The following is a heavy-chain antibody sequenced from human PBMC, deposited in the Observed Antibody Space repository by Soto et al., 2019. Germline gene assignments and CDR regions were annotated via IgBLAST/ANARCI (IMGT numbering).Heavy chain of an antibody. D-gene: IGHD6-13*01. CDR1: GYTFTNFG. J-gene: IGHJ5*02. CDR2: ISAFNGHT. CDR3: AREPPRATAGLNYFDT. Sequence: QVQLVQSGTEVKKPGASVKVSCKTSGYTFTNFGISWVRQAPGQGLEWLGWISAFNGHTHHAQKLQGRVTLTTDTSTNTACLELRSLRSDDTDVYYCAREPPRATAGLNYFDTWGQGTLVSVSS. V-gene: IGHV1-18*01.